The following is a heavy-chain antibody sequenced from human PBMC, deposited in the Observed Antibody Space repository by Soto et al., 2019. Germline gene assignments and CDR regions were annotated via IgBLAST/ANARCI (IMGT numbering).Heavy chain of an antibody. CDR2: IIPILGIA. CDR3: AREGYYDILTGYYGSFWFDP. D-gene: IGHD3-9*01. CDR1: GGTFSSYT. J-gene: IGHJ5*02. V-gene: IGHV1-69*04. Sequence: ASVKVSCKASGGTFSSYTISWVRQAPGQGLEWMGRIIPILGIANYAQKFQGRVTITADKSTSTAYMELSSLRSEDTAVYYCAREGYYDILTGYYGSFWFDPWGQGTLVTVSS.